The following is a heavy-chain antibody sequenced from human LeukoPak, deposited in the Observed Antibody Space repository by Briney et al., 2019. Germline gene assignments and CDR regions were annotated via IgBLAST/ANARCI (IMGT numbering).Heavy chain of an antibody. CDR1: GGSFSGYY. CDR2: IYYTGST. V-gene: IGHV4-34*01. J-gene: IGHJ4*02. Sequence: SETLSLTCAVYGGSFSGYYWGWIRQPPGKGLEWIGNIYYTGSTYYNPSLKSRVTISVDTSKNQFSLKLSSVTAADTAVFYCARQHYYGSGSYYNEGHYFDYWGQGTLVTVSS. CDR3: ARQHYYGSGSYYNEGHYFDY. D-gene: IGHD3-10*01.